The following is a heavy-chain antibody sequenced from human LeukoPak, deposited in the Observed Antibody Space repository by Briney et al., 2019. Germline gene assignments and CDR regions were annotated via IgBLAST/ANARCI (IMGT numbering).Heavy chain of an antibody. CDR2: IYYSRST. Sequence: SETLSLTCTVSGGSISSGNYYWTWIRQHPGKGLEWIRYIYYSRSTYYNPSLKSRVTISVDTSKNQFSLKLSSLTAADTAVYYCARGDFDDYLTNNYFDYWGQGTLVTVSS. CDR1: GGSISSGNYY. D-gene: IGHD4-17*01. J-gene: IGHJ4*02. V-gene: IGHV4-31*03. CDR3: ARGDFDDYLTNNYFDY.